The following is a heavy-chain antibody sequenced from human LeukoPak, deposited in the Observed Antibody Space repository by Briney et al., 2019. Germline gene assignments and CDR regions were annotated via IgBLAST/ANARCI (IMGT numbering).Heavy chain of an antibody. V-gene: IGHV1-46*01. Sequence: ASVKVSCKASEYTFTKYSIHWVRQAPGQGLEWMGMINPSDGATTYAQRFQGRVTMTRDMSTTTVYMDLRSLRSEDTAVYFWARGRRGGLSGSLGGLFASYYTYYYMGVWGRGTTVTVSS. D-gene: IGHD3-16*01. CDR3: ARGRRGGLSGSLGGLFASYYTYYYMGV. CDR1: EYTFTKYS. CDR2: INPSDGAT. J-gene: IGHJ6*03.